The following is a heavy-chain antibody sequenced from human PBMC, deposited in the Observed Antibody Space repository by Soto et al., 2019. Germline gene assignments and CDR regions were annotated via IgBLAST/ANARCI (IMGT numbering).Heavy chain of an antibody. D-gene: IGHD3-22*01. Sequence: GGSLRLSCAASGFSFSNYAIHWVRQAPGKGLEWVAAISYDGSSEKYAESVKGRFTISRDNPKNTLYLQLYSLRDEDTAVYFCARVKEMRRFLLPYLDYWGQGAQVTVSS. CDR1: GFSFSNYA. V-gene: IGHV3-30*04. CDR3: ARVKEMRRFLLPYLDY. CDR2: ISYDGSSE. J-gene: IGHJ4*02.